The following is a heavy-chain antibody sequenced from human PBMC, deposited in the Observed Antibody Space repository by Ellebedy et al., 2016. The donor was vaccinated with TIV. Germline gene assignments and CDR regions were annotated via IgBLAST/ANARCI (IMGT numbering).Heavy chain of an antibody. V-gene: IGHV3-23*01. Sequence: GGSLRLSCAASGFSFSNYAMSWARRSPGKGLDWVSLISGNGEYTYYADSVKGRLTISRDNSMDTLYLQMGSLRAEDTAVYYCGRDGYSFSTDVWGQGTTVTVSS. D-gene: IGHD5-18*01. J-gene: IGHJ6*02. CDR1: GFSFSNYA. CDR3: GRDGYSFSTDV. CDR2: ISGNGEYT.